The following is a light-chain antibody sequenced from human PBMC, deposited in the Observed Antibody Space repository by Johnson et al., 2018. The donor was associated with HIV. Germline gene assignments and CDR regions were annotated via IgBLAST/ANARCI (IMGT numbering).Light chain of an antibody. CDR1: NSNIGNNY. CDR3: GTWDSSLRAGDV. CDR2: DNH. V-gene: IGLV1-51*01. J-gene: IGLJ1*01. Sequence: QSVLTQPPSVSAAPGQKVTISCSGSNSNIGNNYVSWYQQLPGTAPKVLIYDNHKRPSGIPDRVSGSKSGTSATLGITGLQTGDEADYYCGTWDSSLRAGDVCGTGTQATV.